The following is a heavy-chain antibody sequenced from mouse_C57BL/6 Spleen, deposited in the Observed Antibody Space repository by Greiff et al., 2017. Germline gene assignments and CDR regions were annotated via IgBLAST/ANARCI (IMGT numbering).Heavy chain of an antibody. CDR1: GYTFTSYW. CDR3: ARDSSGYGAY. Sequence: VQLQQPGAELVRPGTSVKLSCKASGYTFTSYWMHWVKQRPGQGLEWIGVIDPSDSYTNYNQNFKGKATLTVDTSSSTAYMQLSSLTSEDSAVYYCARDSSGYGAYWGQGTLVTVSA. V-gene: IGHV1-59*01. CDR2: IDPSDSYT. D-gene: IGHD3-2*02. J-gene: IGHJ3*01.